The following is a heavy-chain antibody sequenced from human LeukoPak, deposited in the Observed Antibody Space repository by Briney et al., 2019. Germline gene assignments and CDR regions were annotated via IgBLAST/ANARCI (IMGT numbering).Heavy chain of an antibody. Sequence: KTSETLSLTCTVSGGSISSSSYYWGWIRQPPGKGLEWIGSIYYSGSTYYNPSLKSRVTISVDTSKNQFSLKLSSVTAADTAVYYCARVVYSGGYSQGFDIWGQGTMVTVSS. CDR3: ARVVYSGGYSQGFDI. CDR2: IYYSGST. D-gene: IGHD3-22*01. CDR1: GGSISSSSYY. J-gene: IGHJ3*02. V-gene: IGHV4-39*01.